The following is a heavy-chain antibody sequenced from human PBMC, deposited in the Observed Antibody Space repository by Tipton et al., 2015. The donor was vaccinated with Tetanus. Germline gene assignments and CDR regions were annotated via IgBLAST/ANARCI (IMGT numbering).Heavy chain of an antibody. CDR1: AGSFSGYY. J-gene: IGHJ5*01. CDR3: ARQIIAMANKEFDS. CDR2: INHSGST. Sequence: TLSLTCAVYAGSFSGYYWTWIRQSPGEGLEWIGEINHSGSTNYNPSLKSRVTISVDMSNNLFSLNVRSVTAADTALYYCARQIIAMANKEFDSWGQGTLVTVSS. D-gene: IGHD5-24*01. V-gene: IGHV4-34*01.